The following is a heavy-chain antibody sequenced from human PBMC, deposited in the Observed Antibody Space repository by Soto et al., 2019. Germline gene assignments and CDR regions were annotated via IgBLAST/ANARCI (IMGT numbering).Heavy chain of an antibody. Sequence: QLQLQEPGPGLVKPSETLSLTCTVSGGSIRSDPYSWGWIRQPPGEGLEWIETFHYSENTYYSPTLESRVTISVATSKNPFSLKVTSVTVADTAMYYCARLGGFCSSTSCYGFYGMEVWSQGTTVIVSS. V-gene: IGHV4-39*01. D-gene: IGHD2-2*01. CDR2: FHYSENT. CDR1: GGSIRSDPYS. J-gene: IGHJ6*02. CDR3: ARLGGFCSSTSCYGFYGMEV.